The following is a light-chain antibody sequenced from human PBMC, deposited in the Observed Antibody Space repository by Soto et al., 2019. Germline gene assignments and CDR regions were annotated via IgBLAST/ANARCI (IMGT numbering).Light chain of an antibody. Sequence: QSVLTQPLSASASPGQWVTISCSGGSSNIGSNTVAWYQHLPGTAPPRLIFTAGQRPSGVPGRFSGSKSVTSASLAISGLQSEDEGDYYCSAWDNSLNGYVFGPGTKRTVL. CDR3: SAWDNSLNGYV. CDR2: TAG. V-gene: IGLV1-44*01. CDR1: SSNIGSNT. J-gene: IGLJ1*01.